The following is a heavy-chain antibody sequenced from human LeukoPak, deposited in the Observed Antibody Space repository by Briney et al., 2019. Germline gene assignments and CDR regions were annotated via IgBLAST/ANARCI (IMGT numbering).Heavy chain of an antibody. Sequence: SETLSLTCTVSGGSISSYYWSWIRQPAGKGLEWIGRIYTSGSTNYNPSLKSRVTMSVDTSKNQFSLKLSSVTAADTAVYYCACSTPKAPHGSSTSCKNYYYYYYMDVWGKGTTVTVSS. D-gene: IGHD2-2*01. CDR1: GGSISSYY. CDR3: ACSTPKAPHGSSTSCKNYYYYYYMDV. J-gene: IGHJ6*03. V-gene: IGHV4-4*07. CDR2: IYTSGST.